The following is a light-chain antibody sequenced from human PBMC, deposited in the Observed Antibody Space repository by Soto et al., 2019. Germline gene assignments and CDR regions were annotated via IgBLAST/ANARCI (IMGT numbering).Light chain of an antibody. Sequence: MQSQGKLSVSAGGRATLSCRASQSVSNNYLAWYKQKPGQAPRLLIYGASNRATGIPDRFSGSGSGTDFTLTICRLEPEDFVVYYGQPYGTSDTFGQGTKVDIK. CDR2: GAS. V-gene: IGKV3-20*01. J-gene: IGKJ1*01. CDR1: QSVSNNY. CDR3: QPYGTSDT.